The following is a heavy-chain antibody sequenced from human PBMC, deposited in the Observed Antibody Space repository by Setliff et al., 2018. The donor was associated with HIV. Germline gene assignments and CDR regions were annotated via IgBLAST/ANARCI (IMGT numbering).Heavy chain of an antibody. V-gene: IGHV4-59*11. CDR3: ARDRGSSYYYYYYMDV. Sequence: SETLSLTCTVSGGSISSHYWSWIRQPPGKGLEWIGYIYYSGSTNYNPSLKSRVTISVDTSKNQFSLKLSSVTAAATAVYYCARDRGSSYYYYYYMDVWGKGTTVTVSS. D-gene: IGHD6-6*01. J-gene: IGHJ6*03. CDR2: IYYSGST. CDR1: GGSISSHY.